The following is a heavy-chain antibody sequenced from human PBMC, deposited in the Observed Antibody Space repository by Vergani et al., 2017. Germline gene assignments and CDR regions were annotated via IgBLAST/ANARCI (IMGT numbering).Heavy chain of an antibody. CDR3: ARQRPGSGWSPGDFDD. D-gene: IGHD6-19*01. J-gene: IGHJ4*02. CDR1: ADSISSGSYY. CDR2: IYYSGLT. V-gene: IGHV4-39*01. Sequence: QLQLQQSGPGLVKPSETLFLTCTVSADSISSGSYYWGWIRQPPGKSLEWIGSIYYSGLTYYNPSLKGRVAISVDTSKNQFSLKVTAVTAADTAVYFCARQRPGSGWSPGDFDDWGQGILVTVSS.